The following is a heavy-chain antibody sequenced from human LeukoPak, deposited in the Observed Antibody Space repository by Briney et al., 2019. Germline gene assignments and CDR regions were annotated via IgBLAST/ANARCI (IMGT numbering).Heavy chain of an antibody. J-gene: IGHJ4*02. CDR1: GFTFSRYW. D-gene: IGHD3-10*01. CDR2: IDEHGSTT. V-gene: IGHV3-74*01. CDR3: ARDVAGSGSR. Sequence: PGGSLRLSCAASGFTFSRYWMHWVRQAPGEGLVWVSRIDEHGSTTDYADSVEGRFTIYRDNAKNTLYLQMNSLRVEDTAVYYCARDVAGSGSRWGQGTLVTVSS.